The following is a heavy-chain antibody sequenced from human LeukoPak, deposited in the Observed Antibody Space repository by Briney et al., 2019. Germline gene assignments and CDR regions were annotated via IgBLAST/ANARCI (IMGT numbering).Heavy chain of an antibody. Sequence: GGSLRLSCAASGFTLSANYMSWVRQAGGKGLEWDSVINRGGSTYYADSVKGRCTISGDNSKNTLYLQMNSLRAEDTAVYYCAKEESDCSSTSCYAAFDMWGRGTMVTVSS. CDR1: GFTLSANY. CDR2: INRGGST. D-gene: IGHD2-2*01. J-gene: IGHJ3*02. CDR3: AKEESDCSSTSCYAAFDM. V-gene: IGHV3-53*01.